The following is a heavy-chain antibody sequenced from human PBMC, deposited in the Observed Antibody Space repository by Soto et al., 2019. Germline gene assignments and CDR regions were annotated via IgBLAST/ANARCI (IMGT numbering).Heavy chain of an antibody. J-gene: IGHJ4*02. CDR3: AREVGYYDILTGYSPRSPYFDY. V-gene: IGHV1-3*01. Sequence: ASVKVSCKASGYTFTSYAMHWVRQAPGQRLEWMGWINAGNGNTKYSQKFQGRVTITRDTSASTAYMELSSLRSEDTAVYYCAREVGYYDILTGYSPRSPYFDYWGQGTLVTVSS. CDR2: INAGNGNT. D-gene: IGHD3-9*01. CDR1: GYTFTSYA.